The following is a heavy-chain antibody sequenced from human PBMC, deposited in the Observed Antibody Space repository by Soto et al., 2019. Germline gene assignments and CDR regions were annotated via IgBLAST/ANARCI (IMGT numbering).Heavy chain of an antibody. CDR3: ARLDGDDHYFDS. CDR2: IYYSGST. CDR1: GRSIRSHY. Sequence: QVQLQGSGPGLVKPSATLSLTCTVSGRSIRSHYWSWIRQPPGRGLEWIGYIYYSGSTNYNPSLKSRDTISVDKSKSQFSLRLSSVTAADTAVYFFARLDGDDHYFDSWGQGALVTVSS. D-gene: IGHD5-12*01. J-gene: IGHJ4*02. V-gene: IGHV4-59*08.